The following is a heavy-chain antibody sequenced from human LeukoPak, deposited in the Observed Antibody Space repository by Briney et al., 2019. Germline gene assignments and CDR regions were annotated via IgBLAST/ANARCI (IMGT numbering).Heavy chain of an antibody. D-gene: IGHD3-16*01. J-gene: IGHJ3*02. Sequence: SETLSLTCTVSGGSISSSSYYWGWIRQPPGKGLEWIGSIYYSGSTDYNPSLKSRVTISVDTSNNQFSLKLTSVTAADTAVYYCARRGTDNDAFDIWGQGTMVTVSS. V-gene: IGHV4-39*01. CDR2: IYYSGST. CDR3: ARRGTDNDAFDI. CDR1: GGSISSSSYY.